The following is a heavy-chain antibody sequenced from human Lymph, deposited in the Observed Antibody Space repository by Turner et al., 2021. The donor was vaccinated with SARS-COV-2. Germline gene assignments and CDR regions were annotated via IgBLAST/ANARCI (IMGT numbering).Heavy chain of an antibody. CDR1: GGSISSTS. Sequence: QVQLQVSGPGLVRPSETLSLTCTVSGGSISSTSWRWVRQSPGWGLEWIGYFYKIGSIDYNPALRSRVTISVDTSKNQLSLNLISVTAADTAVYYCARHQGSTSGYDHGMNVWGQGTAVIVSS. CDR2: FYKIGSI. V-gene: IGHV4-59*08. CDR3: ARHQGSTSGYDHGMNV. J-gene: IGHJ6*02. D-gene: IGHD1-1*01.